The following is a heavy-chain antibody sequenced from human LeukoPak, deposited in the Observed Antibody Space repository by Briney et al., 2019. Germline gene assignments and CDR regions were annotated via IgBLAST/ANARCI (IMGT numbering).Heavy chain of an antibody. J-gene: IGHJ4*02. CDR2: YYHSWSA. V-gene: IGHV4-38-2*01. D-gene: IGHD6-13*01. CDR1: GYSISRGYY. Sequence: SETLSLTCAVSGYSISRGYYRGWIRQPPGKGLEWIGGYYHSWSAHFHPSPKSRVTISVDTSKNQFSLELNPVTAADTAVYYCARHHRPHSSSWLNYWGQGNLVTVSS. CDR3: ARHHRPHSSSWLNY.